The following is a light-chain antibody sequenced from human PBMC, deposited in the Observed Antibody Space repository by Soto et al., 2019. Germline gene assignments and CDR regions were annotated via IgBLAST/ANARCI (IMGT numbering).Light chain of an antibody. Sequence: QSVLAQPASVSGSPGQSITISFTGTSSDVGGYDYVSWSQHHPGKAPKLTIYEVSNRPSGVSNRFSGSKSGNTASLTISGLQAEDEAEYYCSSYTSSSTDVFGTGTKVTVL. J-gene: IGLJ1*01. CDR1: SSDVGGYDY. CDR3: SSYTSSSTDV. V-gene: IGLV2-14*01. CDR2: EVS.